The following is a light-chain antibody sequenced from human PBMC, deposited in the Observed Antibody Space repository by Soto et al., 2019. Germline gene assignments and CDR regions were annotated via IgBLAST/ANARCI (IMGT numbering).Light chain of an antibody. CDR1: QSVSID. Sequence: EIVITQSPATLSVSPGETVTLSCRASQSVSIDLAWYQQKPGQAPRLLISAASTRATGIPARFSGSGSGTEFTLTISSLQSEDFAVYYCQQYYDWLDVTFGQGTKVEI. V-gene: IGKV3-15*01. CDR2: AAS. J-gene: IGKJ1*01. CDR3: QQYYDWLDVT.